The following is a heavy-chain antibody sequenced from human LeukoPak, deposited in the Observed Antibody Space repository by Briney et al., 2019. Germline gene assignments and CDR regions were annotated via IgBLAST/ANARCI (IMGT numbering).Heavy chain of an antibody. Sequence: GRSLRLSCAASGFTFSSYAMHWVRQAPGKGLEWVAVIWYDGSNKYYADSVKGRFTISRDNSKNTLYLQMNSLRAEDTAVYYCASSYYYDSSGYYYWGQGTLVTVSS. CDR2: IWYDGSNK. J-gene: IGHJ4*02. V-gene: IGHV3-33*08. CDR3: ASSYYYDSSGYYY. D-gene: IGHD3-22*01. CDR1: GFTFSSYA.